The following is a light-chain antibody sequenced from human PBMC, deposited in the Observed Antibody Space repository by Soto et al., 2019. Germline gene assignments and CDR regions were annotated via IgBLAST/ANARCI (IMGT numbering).Light chain of an antibody. Sequence: IVLTQSPATLSLSPGERATLSCRASQRLSSINLAWFQQKPGQAPRLLIYGTSSRATGIPDRFSGSGSGTDFTLTISSLEPEDFAFYYGQQLNSWPLTFGGGTKVEIK. CDR3: QQLNSWPLT. CDR2: GTS. J-gene: IGKJ4*01. V-gene: IGKV3D-20*02. CDR1: QRLSSIN.